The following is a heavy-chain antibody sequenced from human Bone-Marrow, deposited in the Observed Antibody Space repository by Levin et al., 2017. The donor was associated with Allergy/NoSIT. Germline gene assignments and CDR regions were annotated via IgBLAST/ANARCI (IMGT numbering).Heavy chain of an antibody. D-gene: IGHD5-24*01. Sequence: SQTLSLTCTVSGGCITSGGYHWSWIRQHPGKDLEWIGYISYRGSTYYNPSLKSRVTLSIDTSKTQFSLKLNSLTAADTAVYFCAREDGYVFDYWGQGTLVTVSS. CDR2: ISYRGST. J-gene: IGHJ4*02. CDR3: AREDGYVFDY. CDR1: GGCITSGGYH. V-gene: IGHV4-31*03.